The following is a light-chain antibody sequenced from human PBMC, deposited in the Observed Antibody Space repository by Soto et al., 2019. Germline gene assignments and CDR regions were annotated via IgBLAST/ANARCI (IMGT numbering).Light chain of an antibody. V-gene: IGLV1-51*01. J-gene: IGLJ3*02. Sequence: QSVLTQPPSVSAAPGQRVTISCSGSTSNVGTKHVSWYQQFPGTVPKVLIYDNDKRRAGIPNRFSGSRSGTSATLAITGLQAGDEADYYCASWDTSLSVAMFGGGTKVTV. CDR3: ASWDTSLSVAM. CDR2: DND. CDR1: TSNVGTKH.